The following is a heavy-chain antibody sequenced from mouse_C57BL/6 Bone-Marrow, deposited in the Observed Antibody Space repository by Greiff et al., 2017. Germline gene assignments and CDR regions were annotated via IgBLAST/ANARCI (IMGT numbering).Heavy chain of an antibody. J-gene: IGHJ1*03. CDR1: GFTFSSYA. V-gene: IGHV5-9-1*02. CDR3: TRVGGYYGSYWYFDV. Sequence: EVKLMESGEGLVKPGGSLKLSCAASGFTFSSYAMSWVRQTPEKRLEWVAYISSGGDYIYYADTVKGRFTISRDNARNTLYLQMSSLKSEDTAMYYCTRVGGYYGSYWYFDVWGTGTTVTVSS. D-gene: IGHD2-2*01. CDR2: ISSGGDYI.